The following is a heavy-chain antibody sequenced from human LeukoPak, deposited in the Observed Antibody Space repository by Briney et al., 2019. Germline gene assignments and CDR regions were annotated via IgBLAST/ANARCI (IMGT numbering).Heavy chain of an antibody. Sequence: ASVKVSCKASGYTFTAYYMHWVRQAPGQGLEWMGRINPNSGGTNYAQKFQGRVTMTRDTSTSTAYMELSGLRSDDTAVYYCASPGGTSQDYWGQGTLVTVST. CDR2: INPNSGGT. V-gene: IGHV1-2*06. CDR3: ASPGGTSQDY. CDR1: GYTFTAYY. D-gene: IGHD3-16*01. J-gene: IGHJ4*02.